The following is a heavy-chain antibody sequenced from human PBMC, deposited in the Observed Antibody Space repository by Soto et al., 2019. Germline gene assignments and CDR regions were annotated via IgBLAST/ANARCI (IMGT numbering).Heavy chain of an antibody. J-gene: IGHJ4*02. V-gene: IGHV1-69*13. Sequence: SVNVSCKSSGGTFRNHFFNWVRQAPGQGLEWMGGIIPIIGTPNYAQKFQGRVTITADASTNTVYLEVSSLRSQDTAVYYCARDLEFRDGNISHLDYWGQGTLVTVSS. D-gene: IGHD3-10*01. CDR1: GGTFRNHF. CDR2: IIPIIGTP. CDR3: ARDLEFRDGNISHLDY.